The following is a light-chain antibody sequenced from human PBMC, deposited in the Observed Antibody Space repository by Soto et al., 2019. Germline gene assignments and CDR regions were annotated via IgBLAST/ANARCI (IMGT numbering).Light chain of an antibody. CDR3: QHYYDTPGT. V-gene: IGKV3D-20*01. CDR1: QIVKNRY. Sequence: EIVLTQSPATLWLSPGETATLSCGASQIVKNRYVAWYQQKPGLAPRLLIYDASTRATGIPDRFSGSGSGTDFTLTINRLEPEDFAVYYCQHYYDTPGTFGQGTRLEIK. CDR2: DAS. J-gene: IGKJ5*01.